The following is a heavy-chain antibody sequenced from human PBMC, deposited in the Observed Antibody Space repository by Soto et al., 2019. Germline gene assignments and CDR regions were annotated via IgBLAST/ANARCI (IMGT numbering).Heavy chain of an antibody. CDR2: ISGSGGTI. CDR1: GFTFSGYE. CDR3: AREVTVFGVIIPTPMDV. J-gene: IGHJ6*02. Sequence: PGGSLRLSCAASGFTFSGYEMNWVRQAPGKGLEWISYISGSGGTIYYADSVKGRFTISRDNAKKSLYLQMNSLRAEDTAVYYCAREVTVFGVIIPTPMDVWGQGTTVTVSS. V-gene: IGHV3-48*03. D-gene: IGHD3-3*01.